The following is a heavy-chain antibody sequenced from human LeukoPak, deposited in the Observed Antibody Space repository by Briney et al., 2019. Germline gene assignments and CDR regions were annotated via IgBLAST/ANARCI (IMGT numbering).Heavy chain of an antibody. CDR2: ISRRGGST. V-gene: IGHV3-23*01. D-gene: IGHD2-2*01. J-gene: IGHJ4*02. Sequence: GGSLRLSCAASGFTLSSYAMSWVRQAPGKGLEWVSSISRRGGSTYYTDSVKGRFTISRDNSKNTLYLQMNSLRAEDTAVYYCAKDRVVVPAAIIDYWGQGTLVTVSS. CDR1: GFTLSSYA. CDR3: AKDRVVVPAAIIDY.